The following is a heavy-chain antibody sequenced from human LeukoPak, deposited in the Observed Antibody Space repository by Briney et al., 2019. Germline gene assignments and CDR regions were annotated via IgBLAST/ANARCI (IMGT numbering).Heavy chain of an antibody. CDR2: IYYSGTT. CDR3: ARHSYNYYGLDV. D-gene: IGHD1-26*01. Sequence: SETLSLTCAVSTYSITSSNWWAWIRQPPGKGLEWIGYIYYSGTTNYNPSLKSRVTMSVDTSNNHLSLRLTSVTAADTALYYCARHSYNYYGLDVWGQGTTITVSS. J-gene: IGHJ6*02. CDR1: TYSITSSNW. V-gene: IGHV4-28*01.